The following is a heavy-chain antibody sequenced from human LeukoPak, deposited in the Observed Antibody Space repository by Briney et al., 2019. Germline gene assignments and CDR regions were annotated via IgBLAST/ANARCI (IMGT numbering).Heavy chain of an antibody. J-gene: IGHJ2*01. CDR3: SGGQDWYFDL. D-gene: IGHD2-15*01. CDR2: IRSKANSYAT. V-gene: IGHV3-73*01. Sequence: GGSPRLSCAASGFTFSGSAMHWVRQASGKGLEWVGRIRSKANSYATAYAASVKGRFTISRDDSKNTAYLQMNSLKTEDTAVYYCSGGQDWYFDLWGRGTLVAVSS. CDR1: GFTFSGSA.